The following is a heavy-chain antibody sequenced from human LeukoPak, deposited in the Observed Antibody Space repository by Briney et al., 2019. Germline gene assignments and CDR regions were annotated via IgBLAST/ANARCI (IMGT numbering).Heavy chain of an antibody. Sequence: PGGSLRLSCAASGFTFSSYGMHWVRQAPGKGLEWVAVISYDGSNKYYADSVKGRFTISRDNSKNTLYLQMNSQRAEDTAVYYCAKDWATGYYYMDVWGKGTTVTVSS. J-gene: IGHJ6*03. CDR3: AKDWATGYYYMDV. V-gene: IGHV3-30*18. D-gene: IGHD5-24*01. CDR1: GFTFSSYG. CDR2: ISYDGSNK.